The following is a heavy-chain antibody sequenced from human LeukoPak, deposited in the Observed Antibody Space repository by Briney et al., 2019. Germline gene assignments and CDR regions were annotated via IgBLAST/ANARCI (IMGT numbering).Heavy chain of an antibody. Sequence: GASVKVSCKVSGYTLTELSMHWVRQAPGKGLEWMGGFDPEDGETIYAQKFQGRVTMTEDTSTDTAYMELSSLRSEDTAVHYCATAVWNYYDSSGYPPDYWGQGTLVTVSS. CDR1: GYTLTELS. J-gene: IGHJ4*02. D-gene: IGHD3-22*01. CDR2: FDPEDGET. CDR3: ATAVWNYYDSSGYPPDY. V-gene: IGHV1-24*01.